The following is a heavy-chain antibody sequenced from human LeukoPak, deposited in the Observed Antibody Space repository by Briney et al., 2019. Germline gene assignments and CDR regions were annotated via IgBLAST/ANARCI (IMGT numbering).Heavy chain of an antibody. D-gene: IGHD3-16*01. J-gene: IGHJ4*01. CDR2: IYSTGTT. Sequence: SETLSLTCTVSGSSITGHYWSWLRQPAGKALEWLGRIYSTGTTAYNASFTSGLTMSVDTSKSQLSLTLNSVTAADTAVYYCVRVGEIWSNGGYFDSWGQGNPVTVSS. CDR1: GSSITGHY. CDR3: VRVGEIWSNGGYFDS. V-gene: IGHV4-4*07.